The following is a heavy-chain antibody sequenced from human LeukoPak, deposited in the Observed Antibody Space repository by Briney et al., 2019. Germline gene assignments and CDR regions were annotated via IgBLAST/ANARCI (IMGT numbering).Heavy chain of an antibody. CDR2: IIPIFGTA. CDR3: ARYWYYYDSSGYYFSYFDY. V-gene: IGHV1-69*05. J-gene: IGHJ4*02. Sequence: SVKVSCKASGGTFSSYAISWVRQAPGQGLEWMGGIIPIFGTANYAQKFQGRVTITRDTSASTAYMELSSLRSEDTAVYYCARYWYYYDSSGYYFSYFDYWGQGTLVTVSS. CDR1: GGTFSSYA. D-gene: IGHD3-22*01.